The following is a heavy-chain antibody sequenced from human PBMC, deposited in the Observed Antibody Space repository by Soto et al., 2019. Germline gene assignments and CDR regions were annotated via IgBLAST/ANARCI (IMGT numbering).Heavy chain of an antibody. CDR3: AKTASMTIRDGFDH. Sequence: EVQVLESGGGLVQPGGSLRLSCAASGFTFSSYAMSWVRQAPGQGLEWVSAISGSGSSPYHADSVKGRFTISRDNSKNTLYLQMNSLRAEDTALYYCAKTASMTIRDGFDHWGQGTLVTVSS. J-gene: IGHJ4*02. CDR2: ISGSGSSP. CDR1: GFTFSSYA. V-gene: IGHV3-23*01. D-gene: IGHD4-17*01.